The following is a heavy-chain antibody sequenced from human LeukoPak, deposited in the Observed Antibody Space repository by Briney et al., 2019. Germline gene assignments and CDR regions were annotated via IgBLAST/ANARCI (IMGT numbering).Heavy chain of an antibody. CDR1: GGSISSYY. CDR3: ARLQYGDFYFDY. V-gene: IGHV4-59*08. Sequence: PSETLSLTCTVSGGSISSYYWSWIRQPPGKGLEWIGYIYYSGITNYNPSLKSRVTISVDTSKNQFSLKLSSVTAADTAVYYCARLQYGDFYFDYWGQGTLVTVSS. D-gene: IGHD2-21*02. J-gene: IGHJ4*02. CDR2: IYYSGIT.